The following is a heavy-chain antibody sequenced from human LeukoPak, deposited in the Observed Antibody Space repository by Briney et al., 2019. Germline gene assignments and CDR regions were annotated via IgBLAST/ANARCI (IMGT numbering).Heavy chain of an antibody. D-gene: IGHD4-17*01. V-gene: IGHV4-39*07. CDR3: ARGPTVTPRGWFDP. J-gene: IGHJ5*02. Sequence: SETLSLTCTVSGGSIRSSYYYWGWIRQPPGKGLEWIGSIYDSGSTYYNPSLKSRVTISVDTSKNQFSLKLNSVTAADTAVYYCARGPTVTPRGWFDPWGQGTLVTVSS. CDR1: GGSIRSSYYY. CDR2: IYDSGST.